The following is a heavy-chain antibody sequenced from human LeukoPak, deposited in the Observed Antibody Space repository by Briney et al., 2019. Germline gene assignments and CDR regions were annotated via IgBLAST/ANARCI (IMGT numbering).Heavy chain of an antibody. Sequence: QPGGSLRLSCAASGFTVSSNYMSWVRQAPGKGLEWASVIYSGGSTYYADSVKGRFTISRDNSKNTLYLQMNSLRAEDTAVYYCARRGSTRSYGYWFDPWGQGTLVTVSS. CDR3: ARRGSTRSYGYWFDP. D-gene: IGHD1-26*01. CDR2: IYSGGST. J-gene: IGHJ5*02. V-gene: IGHV3-53*01. CDR1: GFTVSSNY.